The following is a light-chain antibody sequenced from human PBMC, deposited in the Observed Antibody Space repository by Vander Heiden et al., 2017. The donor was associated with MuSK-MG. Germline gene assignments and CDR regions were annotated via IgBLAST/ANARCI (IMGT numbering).Light chain of an antibody. J-gene: IGLJ2*01. V-gene: IGLV3-21*01. CDR2: YDS. CDR3: QVWEPRNLQLI. Sequence: SYVLTQPPSVSAAPGQTARMTCGGINIETKSVNWYQQRPGQTPVLVIYYDSERPSGAPQRFSGSKSRNTATLTISRVEAGDEADYYCQVWEPRNLQLIFGGGTRLTVL. CDR1: NIETKS.